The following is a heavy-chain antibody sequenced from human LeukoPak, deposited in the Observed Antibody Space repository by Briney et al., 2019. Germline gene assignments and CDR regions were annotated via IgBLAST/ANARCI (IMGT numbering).Heavy chain of an antibody. CDR2: ISASGDGA. Sequence: GGSLRLSCAASGFTFSSYPMSCVRQAPGKGLEWVSGISASGDGAFYADSLRGRFTISRDNSKNTLYLQVDSLRAEDTALYYCAKDRVGVTTDFFDSWGQGTLVTVSS. V-gene: IGHV3-23*01. CDR3: AKDRVGVTTDFFDS. CDR1: GFTFSSYP. J-gene: IGHJ4*02. D-gene: IGHD1-26*01.